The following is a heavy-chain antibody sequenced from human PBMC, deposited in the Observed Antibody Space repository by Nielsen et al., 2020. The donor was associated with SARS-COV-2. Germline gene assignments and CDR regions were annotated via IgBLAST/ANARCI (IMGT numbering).Heavy chain of an antibody. CDR1: GLNFNVYS. Sequence: GGSLRLSCAASGLNFNVYSMTWVRQTAQRGLEWVASINHDNTRTFHAYSVQGRFTISRDNAKNSVYLQMNSLRVDDTALYYCATLDYFGSGSSPHWGQGSLVTVSS. J-gene: IGHJ4*01. CDR3: ATLDYFGSGSSPH. D-gene: IGHD3-10*01. CDR2: INHDNTRT. V-gene: IGHV3-21*01.